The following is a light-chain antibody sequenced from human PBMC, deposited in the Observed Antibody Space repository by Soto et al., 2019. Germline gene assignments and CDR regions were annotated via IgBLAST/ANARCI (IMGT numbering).Light chain of an antibody. CDR1: ETISTY. CDR3: QQGHSNPIT. CDR2: AAS. J-gene: IGKJ5*01. Sequence: DIQMTQSPSSLSASVGDRVTITCRTSETISTYVNWYQKKPGKAPKLPIYAASILQSGVPSRFSGSGSGTDFTLTISSLQPEDFATYSCQQGHSNPITLAQGTRLAI. V-gene: IGKV1-39*01.